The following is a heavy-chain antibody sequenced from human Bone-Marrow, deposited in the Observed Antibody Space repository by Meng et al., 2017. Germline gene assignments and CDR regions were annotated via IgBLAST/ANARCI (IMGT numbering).Heavy chain of an antibody. CDR2: IYSGGST. CDR3: AKISYYFHY. D-gene: IGHD3-3*02. V-gene: IGHV3-66*01. Sequence: GESLKISCAASGFTVSSNYMSWVRQAPGKGLEWVSVIYSGGSTYYADSVKGRFTISRDNAKNSLYLQMNSLRAEDTAVYYCAKISYYFHYWGQGTLVTVSS. J-gene: IGHJ4*02. CDR1: GFTVSSNY.